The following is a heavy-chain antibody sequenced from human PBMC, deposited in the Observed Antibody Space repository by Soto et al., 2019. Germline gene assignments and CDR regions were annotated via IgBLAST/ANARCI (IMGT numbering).Heavy chain of an antibody. J-gene: IGHJ6*02. D-gene: IGHD2-2*01. CDR1: GGTFSSYA. CDR3: ARGGIVVVPAASGDYYYYYGMDV. Sequence: QVQLVQSGAEVKKPGSSVKVSCKASGGTFSSYAISWVRQAPGQGLEWMGGIIPIFGTANYAQKFQGRVTITADESTSTAYLELSSLRSEDTAVYYCARGGIVVVPAASGDYYYYYGMDVWGQGTTVTVS. CDR2: IIPIFGTA. V-gene: IGHV1-69*01.